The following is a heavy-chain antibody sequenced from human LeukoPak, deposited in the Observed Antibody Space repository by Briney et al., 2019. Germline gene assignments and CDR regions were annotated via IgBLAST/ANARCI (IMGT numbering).Heavy chain of an antibody. CDR3: ATYTRHCSGGTCYSIDY. Sequence: SETLSLTCTVSGDSISSYHWTWIRQSPGRGLEWIGYMYYSGDSNYNPSLKSRVTISLDTSNNQFSLKLSPVTAADTAIYYCATYTRHCSGGTCYSIDYWGQGTLVTVSS. J-gene: IGHJ4*02. V-gene: IGHV4-59*08. CDR2: MYYSGDS. D-gene: IGHD2-15*01. CDR1: GDSISSYH.